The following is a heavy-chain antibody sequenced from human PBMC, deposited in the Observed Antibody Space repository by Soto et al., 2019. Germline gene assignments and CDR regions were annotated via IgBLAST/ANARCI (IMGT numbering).Heavy chain of an antibody. CDR1: GGTFSTYT. CDR2: IIPALDIE. CDR3: AAVAGTSAFVGYFES. D-gene: IGHD6-19*01. Sequence: QDLLVQSGTEVKKPGSSVRVSCKASGGTFSTYTLSWVRQAPGQRPEWMGKIIPALDIEDYAQKFKGRVRFAADTSTSTGYMELTILTFDATAVYYCAAVAGTSAFVGYFESWGQGTLVTVSS. J-gene: IGHJ4*02. V-gene: IGHV1-69*02.